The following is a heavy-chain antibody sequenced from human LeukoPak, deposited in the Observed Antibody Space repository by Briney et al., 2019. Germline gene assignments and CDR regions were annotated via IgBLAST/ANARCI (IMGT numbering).Heavy chain of an antibody. CDR3: AGGYYDSSGYYYFDY. J-gene: IGHJ4*02. CDR1: GYTFTSYD. CDR2: MNPNSGNT. Sequence: ASVKVSCKASGYTFTSYDINWVRQATGQGLEWMGWMNPNSGNTGYAQKFQGRVTITRNTSISTAYMELSSLRSEDTAVYYCAGGYYDSSGYYYFDYWGQGTLVTVSS. V-gene: IGHV1-8*03. D-gene: IGHD3-22*01.